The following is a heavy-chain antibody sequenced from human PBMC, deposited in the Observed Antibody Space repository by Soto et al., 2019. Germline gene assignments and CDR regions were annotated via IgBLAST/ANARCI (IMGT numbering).Heavy chain of an antibody. D-gene: IGHD5-12*01. Sequence: SLRLSCAASGFTFSSYGMHWVRQAPCKGLEWVAVIWYDGSNKYYADSVKGRFTISRDNSKNTLYLQMNSLRAEDTAVYYCARDGDSGYDWGHFDYWGQGTLVTVS. CDR1: GFTFSSYG. V-gene: IGHV3-33*01. CDR2: IWYDGSNK. J-gene: IGHJ4*02. CDR3: ARDGDSGYDWGHFDY.